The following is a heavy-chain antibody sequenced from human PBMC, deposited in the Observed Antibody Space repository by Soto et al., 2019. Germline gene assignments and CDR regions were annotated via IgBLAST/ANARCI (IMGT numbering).Heavy chain of an antibody. D-gene: IGHD3-22*01. CDR2: INPSGGST. CDR3: ARANFYDSSGYYYAYYYYYGMDV. Sequence: ASVKVSCKASGYTFTSYYMHWVRQAPGQGLEWMGIINPSGGSTSYAQKFQGRVTMTRDTSTSTAYMELSSLRSEDTAVYYRARANFYDSSGYYYAYYYYYGMDVWGQGTTVTVSS. J-gene: IGHJ6*02. CDR1: GYTFTSYY. V-gene: IGHV1-46*01.